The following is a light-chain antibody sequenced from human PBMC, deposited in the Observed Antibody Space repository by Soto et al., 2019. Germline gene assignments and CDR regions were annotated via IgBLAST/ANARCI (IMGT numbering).Light chain of an antibody. CDR2: DAS. CDR3: QQYDNLPLT. V-gene: IGKV1-33*01. CDR1: QDISNY. Sequence: DIQMTQSPSSLSASVGDRVTITCQASQDISNYLNWYQQKPGKAPKLLIYDASNLERGVPSRFSGSGSGTDFTFTSSSLQPEDIAAYFCQQYDNLPLTFGQGTKVEIK. J-gene: IGKJ1*01.